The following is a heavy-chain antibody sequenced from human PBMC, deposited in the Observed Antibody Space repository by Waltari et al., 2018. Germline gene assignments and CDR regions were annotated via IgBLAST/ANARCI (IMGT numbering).Heavy chain of an antibody. CDR2: VKRVGGT. V-gene: IGHV4-4*02. CDR1: GDLIISNYF. J-gene: IGHJ4*02. CDR3: ARDRGGGLYLDS. D-gene: IGHD2-15*01. Sequence: QLQLQESGTRLVKPSGTLSLTCVVSGDLIISNYFWSWVRQAPGRGLEWIGQVKRVGGTNYSPSFASRVIMSLDTSINHFSLNMHSATAADTAVYYCARDRGGGLYLDSWGRGILVSVSP.